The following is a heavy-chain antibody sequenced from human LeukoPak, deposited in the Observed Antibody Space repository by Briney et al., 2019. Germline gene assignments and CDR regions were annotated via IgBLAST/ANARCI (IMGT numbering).Heavy chain of an antibody. CDR2: VNGDGSST. Sequence: GGSLRLSCAASGFTFSTYWMHWVRQAPGKGLVWVSRVNGDGSSTNYADSVKGRFTISRDNAKNTLYLQMNSLRAEDTAAYYCARDGIAAVDFDYWGQGILVTVSS. CDR3: ARDGIAAVDFDY. V-gene: IGHV3-74*01. J-gene: IGHJ4*02. CDR1: GFTFSTYW. D-gene: IGHD6-13*01.